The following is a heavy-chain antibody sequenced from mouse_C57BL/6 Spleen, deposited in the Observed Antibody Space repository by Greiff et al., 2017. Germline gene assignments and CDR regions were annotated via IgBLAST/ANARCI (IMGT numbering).Heavy chain of an antibody. Sequence: LVKPGDSVKISCKASGYSFTGYFMNWVMQSHGKSLEWIGRINPYNGDTFYNQKFKGKATLTVDKSSSTAHMELRSLTSEDSAVYYCARNYDYERYFDAWGTGTTVNVSS. V-gene: IGHV1-20*01. CDR2: INPYNGDT. J-gene: IGHJ1*03. D-gene: IGHD2-4*01. CDR3: ARNYDYERYFDA. CDR1: GYSFTGYF.